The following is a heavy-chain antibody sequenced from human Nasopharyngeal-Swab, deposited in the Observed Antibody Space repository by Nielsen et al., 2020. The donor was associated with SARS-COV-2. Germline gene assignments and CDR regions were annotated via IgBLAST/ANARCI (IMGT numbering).Heavy chain of an antibody. CDR3: ASSAIWFGEFPFDY. D-gene: IGHD3-10*01. CDR2: IIPIFGPA. Sequence: WVRQAPGQGLEWMGGIIPIFGPAHSAQKFQGRVTITADESTSTAYMELSSLRSEDTAVYYCASSAIWFGEFPFDYWGQGTLVTVSS. V-gene: IGHV1-69*01. J-gene: IGHJ4*02.